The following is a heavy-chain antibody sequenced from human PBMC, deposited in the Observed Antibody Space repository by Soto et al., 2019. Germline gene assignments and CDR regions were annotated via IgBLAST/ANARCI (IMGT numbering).Heavy chain of an antibody. V-gene: IGHV1-46*03. Sequence: VSVKVSCKASGYTFTSYGIIWVRQAPGQGLEWMGIINPSGGSTSYAQKFQGRVTMTRDTSTSTVYMELSSLRSEDTAVYYCVRDTRDYGDDAFDIWGQGTMVTVSS. D-gene: IGHD4-17*01. J-gene: IGHJ3*02. CDR2: INPSGGST. CDR1: GYTFTSYG. CDR3: VRDTRDYGDDAFDI.